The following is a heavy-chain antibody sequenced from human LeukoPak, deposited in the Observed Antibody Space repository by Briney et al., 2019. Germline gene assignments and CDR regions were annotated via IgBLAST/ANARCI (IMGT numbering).Heavy chain of an antibody. CDR1: GFTFSSYG. CDR3: AKPPSSSSYYFDY. D-gene: IGHD6-13*01. CDR2: ISFDGGNK. J-gene: IGHJ4*02. V-gene: IGHV3-30*18. Sequence: PGGSLRLSCAASGFTFSSYGMNWVRQAPGKGLEWVAVISFDGGNKYYADSVKGRFTISRDNSKNTLCLQMNSLSAEDTAVYYCAKPPSSSSYYFDYWGQGTLVTVSS.